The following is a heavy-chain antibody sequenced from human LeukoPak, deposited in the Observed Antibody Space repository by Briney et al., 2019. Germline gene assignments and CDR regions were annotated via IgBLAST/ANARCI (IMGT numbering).Heavy chain of an antibody. CDR3: ARDGGAGDDFDTIFDY. D-gene: IGHD3-3*01. J-gene: IGHJ4*02. CDR2: ISYDGSNK. CDR1: GFTFSSYA. Sequence: GGSLRLSCAASGFTFSSYAMHWVRQAPGKGLEWVAVISYDGSNKYYADSVKGRFTISRDNSKNTLYLQMNSLRAEDTAVYYCARDGGAGDDFDTIFDYWGQGTLVTVSS. V-gene: IGHV3-30*04.